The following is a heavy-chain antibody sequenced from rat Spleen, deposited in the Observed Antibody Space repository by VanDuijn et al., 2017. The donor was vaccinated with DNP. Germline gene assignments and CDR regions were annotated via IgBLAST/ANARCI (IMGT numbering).Heavy chain of an antibody. CDR2: ISASGGST. CDR3: TTDFERGY. J-gene: IGHJ2*01. D-gene: IGHD1-11*01. CDR1: GFTFSFYG. Sequence: EVHLVESGGGLIQPGGSLKISCAASGFTFSFYGMAWVRQAPKKGLEWVASISASGGSTSYRDSVKGRFTISRDNAKSTLYLQMDSLRSEDTATYYCTTDFERGYWGQGVMVTVSS. V-gene: IGHV5S23*01.